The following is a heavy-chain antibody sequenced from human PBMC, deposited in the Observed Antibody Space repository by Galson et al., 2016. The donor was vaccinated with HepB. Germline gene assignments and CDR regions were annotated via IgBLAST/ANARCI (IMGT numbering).Heavy chain of an antibody. D-gene: IGHD3-3*01. Sequence: SCAASGFTFSSYSMNWVRQAPGKGLEWVSYISSSSSTIYYADSVKGRFTISRDNAKNSLYLQMNSLRDEDTAVYYCASSPAYFWSGSYFSKYYYYGMDVWGQGTTVTVPS. CDR3: ASSPAYFWSGSYFSKYYYYGMDV. CDR1: GFTFSSYS. CDR2: ISSSSSTI. J-gene: IGHJ6*02. V-gene: IGHV3-48*02.